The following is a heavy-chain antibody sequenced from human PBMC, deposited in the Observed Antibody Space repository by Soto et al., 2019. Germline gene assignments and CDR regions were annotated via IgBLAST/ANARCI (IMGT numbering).Heavy chain of an antibody. J-gene: IGHJ6*02. CDR1: GFTVSSNY. D-gene: IGHD3-3*01. CDR2: IYSGGST. V-gene: IGHV3-53*01. Sequence: GGSLRLSCAASGFTVSSNYMSWVRQAPGKGLEWVSVIYSGGSTYYADSVKGRFTISRDNSKNTLYLQMNSLRAEDTAVYYCARDFTYYDFWSGYSPLNYYYGMDVWGQGTTVTVS. CDR3: ARDFTYYDFWSGYSPLNYYYGMDV.